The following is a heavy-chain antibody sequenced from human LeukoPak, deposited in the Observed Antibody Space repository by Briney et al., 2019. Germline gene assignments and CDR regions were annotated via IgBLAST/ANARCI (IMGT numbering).Heavy chain of an antibody. Sequence: PSETLSLTCTVSGGSISSYYWSWIRQPPGKGLGWIGYIYYSGSTNYNPSLKSRVTISVDTSKNQFSLKLSSVTAADTAVYYCTGATTVAGSYFDYWGQGTLVTVSS. CDR1: GGSISSYY. J-gene: IGHJ4*02. CDR3: TGATTVAGSYFDY. V-gene: IGHV4-59*01. CDR2: IYYSGST. D-gene: IGHD6-19*01.